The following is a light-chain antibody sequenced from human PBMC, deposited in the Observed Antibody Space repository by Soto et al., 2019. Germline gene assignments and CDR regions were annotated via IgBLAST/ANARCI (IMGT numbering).Light chain of an antibody. CDR1: SVGSKS. V-gene: IGLV3-21*02. CDR3: QVWNTNSDHLFV. Sequence: SYELTQPPSVSVAPGQTANISCEGNSVGSKSVHWYQQRPGQAPLMVTSDDINRPSGIPERFSGSTSGNTATLTISRVEAGDEADYFCQVWNTNSDHLFVFGSGTKVTVL. CDR2: DDI. J-gene: IGLJ1*01.